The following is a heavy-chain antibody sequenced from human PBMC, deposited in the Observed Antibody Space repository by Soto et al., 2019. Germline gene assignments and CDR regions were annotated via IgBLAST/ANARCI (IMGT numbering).Heavy chain of an antibody. J-gene: IGHJ6*02. CDR1: GGSISFDHYH. D-gene: IGHD2-21*02. Sequence: QVQLQQSGPGLVKPSQTLSLTCTVSGGSISFDHYHWTWIRQPPGKGLEWIGYVHYSGSVLYNPSLQSRVSISVDTSKNQFSLKLSSVTAADTAVYFCAREDDGGDRDYYGLAVWGQGTTVTVSS. CDR2: VHYSGSV. CDR3: AREDDGGDRDYYGLAV. V-gene: IGHV4-30-4*01.